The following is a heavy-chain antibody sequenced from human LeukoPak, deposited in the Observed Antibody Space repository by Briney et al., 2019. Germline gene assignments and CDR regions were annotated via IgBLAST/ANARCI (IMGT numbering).Heavy chain of an antibody. CDR2: IIPIFGTA. V-gene: IGHV1-69*13. CDR1: GGTFSSYA. CDR3: ATSYYYGSGSYNY. J-gene: IGHJ4*02. Sequence: ASVEVSCKASGGTFSSYAISWVRQAPGQGLEWMGGIIPIFGTANYAQKFQGRVTITADESTSTAYMELSSLRSEDTAVYYCATSYYYGSGSYNYWGQGTLVTVSS. D-gene: IGHD3-10*01.